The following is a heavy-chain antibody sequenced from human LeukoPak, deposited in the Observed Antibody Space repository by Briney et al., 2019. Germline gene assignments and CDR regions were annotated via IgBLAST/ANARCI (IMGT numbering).Heavy chain of an antibody. J-gene: IGHJ6*03. D-gene: IGHD3-22*01. Sequence: SETLSLTCTVSGGSISSYYWSWIRQPPGKGLEWIGYIYTSGSTNYNPSLKSRVTISVDTSKNQFSLKLSSVTAADTAVYYCARHRYYYDSSGYYYGYYYMDVWGKGTTVTVSS. CDR3: ARHRYYYDSSGYYYGYYYMDV. V-gene: IGHV4-4*09. CDR2: IYTSGST. CDR1: GGSISSYY.